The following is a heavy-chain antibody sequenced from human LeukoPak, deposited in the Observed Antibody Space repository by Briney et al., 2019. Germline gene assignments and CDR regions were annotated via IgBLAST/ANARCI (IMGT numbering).Heavy chain of an antibody. CDR2: INHSGST. J-gene: IGHJ4*02. Sequence: SETLSLTCAVYGGSFSGYYWSWLRQPPGEGLEWIGEINHSGSTNYNPSLKSRVTISVDTSKNQFSLKLSSVTAADTAVYYCARGFFLGSWGQGTLVTVSS. D-gene: IGHD2/OR15-2a*01. CDR1: GGSFSGYY. CDR3: ARGFFLGS. V-gene: IGHV4-34*01.